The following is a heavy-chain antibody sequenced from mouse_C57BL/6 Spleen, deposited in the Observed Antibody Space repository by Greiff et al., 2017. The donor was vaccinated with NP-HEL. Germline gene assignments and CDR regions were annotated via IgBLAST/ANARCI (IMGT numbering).Heavy chain of an antibody. CDR3: ARPHYYGSSYRFAY. V-gene: IGHV1-22*01. CDR1: GYTFTDYN. CDR2: INPNNGGT. D-gene: IGHD1-1*01. J-gene: IGHJ3*01. Sequence: VQLQQSGPELVKPGASVKMSCKASGYTFTDYNMHWVKQSHGKSLEWIGYINPNNGGTSYNQKFKGKATLTVNKSSSTAYMELRSLTSEDSAVYYCARPHYYGSSYRFAYWGQGTLVTVSA.